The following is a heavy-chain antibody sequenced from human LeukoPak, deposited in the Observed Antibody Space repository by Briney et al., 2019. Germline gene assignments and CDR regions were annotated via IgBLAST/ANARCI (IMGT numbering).Heavy chain of an antibody. CDR3: ATLTVTTAHVDY. V-gene: IGHV6-1*01. J-gene: IGHJ4*02. D-gene: IGHD4-17*01. CDR1: GDSVSSNSAA. Sequence: SQTLSLTCAISGDSVSSNSAAWNWIRQSPSRGLEWLGRTYYRSKWYNDYAVSVKSRITINPDTSKNQFSLQLNSVTAADTAVYYCATLTVTTAHVDYWGQGTLVTVSS. CDR2: TYYRSKWYN.